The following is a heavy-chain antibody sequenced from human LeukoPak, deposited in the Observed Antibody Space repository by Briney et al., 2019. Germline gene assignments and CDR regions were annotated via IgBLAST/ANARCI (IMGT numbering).Heavy chain of an antibody. J-gene: IGHJ5*02. D-gene: IGHD3-22*01. V-gene: IGHV4-4*02. CDR2: IYLSGNT. Sequence: SGTLSLTCAVSGGSISSSNWWSWVRQPPGKGLEWIGEIYLSGNTNYNPSLKSRVTISVDKSKNQFSLKLSSVTAADTAVYYCVRRYYDSSGYYLNWFDPWGQGTLVTVSS. CDR3: VRRYYDSSGYYLNWFDP. CDR1: GGSISSSNW.